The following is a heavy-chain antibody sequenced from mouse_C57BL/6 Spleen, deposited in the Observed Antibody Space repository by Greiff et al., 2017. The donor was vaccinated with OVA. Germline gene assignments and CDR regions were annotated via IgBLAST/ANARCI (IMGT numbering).Heavy chain of an antibody. CDR1: GFTFSDYG. CDR2: ISSGSSTI. Sequence: EVKLMESGGGLVKPGGSLKLSCAASGFTFSDYGMHWVRQAPEKGLEWVAYISSGSSTIYYADTVKGRFTISRANAKNTLFLQMTSLRSEDTAMYYGAAYDYDEDYAMDYWGQGTSVTVSS. J-gene: IGHJ4*01. CDR3: AAYDYDEDYAMDY. D-gene: IGHD2-4*01. V-gene: IGHV5-17*01.